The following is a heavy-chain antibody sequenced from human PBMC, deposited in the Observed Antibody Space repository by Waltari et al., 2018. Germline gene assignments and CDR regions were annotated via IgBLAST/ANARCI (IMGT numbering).Heavy chain of an antibody. V-gene: IGHV1-18*01. CDR3: ARDYTRRSHDVFDL. D-gene: IGHD2-2*02. Sequence: QVQLVQSGAEVKKPGASVKVSCKASGYTFTNYGITWVRQAPGQGLEWMGWISVYNGNTEYTQNLQGRVTMTTDTSTNTAYMELTSLRPGDSAVYYCARDYTRRSHDVFDLWGQGTMVTVSS. CDR2: ISVYNGNT. CDR1: GYTFTNYG. J-gene: IGHJ3*01.